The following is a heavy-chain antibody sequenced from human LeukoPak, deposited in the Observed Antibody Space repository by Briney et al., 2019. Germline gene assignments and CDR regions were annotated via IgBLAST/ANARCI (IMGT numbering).Heavy chain of an antibody. V-gene: IGHV1-2*02. CDR3: ARSIVATKSPAFDY. Sequence: ASVKVSCKASGYTFTSYYIHWMRQAPGQGLEWVGWINPNSGGSHYARRFQGRVTMTSDTSINTGYMELTSLTTDDTAVYYCARSIVATKSPAFDYWGQGTLVTVSS. D-gene: IGHD5-12*01. CDR1: GYTFTSYY. J-gene: IGHJ4*02. CDR2: INPNSGGS.